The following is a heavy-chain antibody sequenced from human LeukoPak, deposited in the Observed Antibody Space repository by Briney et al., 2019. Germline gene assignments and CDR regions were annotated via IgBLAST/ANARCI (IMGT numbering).Heavy chain of an antibody. Sequence: ASVKVSCKASGYTFTGYFIHWVRQAPGQGLEWMGWINPNSGGTNYAQKFQGRVTMTRDTSISTAYMELSRLRSDDTAVYYCARYSYGPDAFDIWGQGTMVTVSS. CDR2: INPNSGGT. CDR1: GYTFTGYF. J-gene: IGHJ3*02. V-gene: IGHV1-2*02. CDR3: ARYSYGPDAFDI. D-gene: IGHD5-18*01.